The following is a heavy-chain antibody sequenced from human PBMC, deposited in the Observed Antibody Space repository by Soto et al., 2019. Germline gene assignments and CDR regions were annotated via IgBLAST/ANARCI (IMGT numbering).Heavy chain of an antibody. CDR1: GYSFTSYW. J-gene: IGHJ6*02. V-gene: IGHV5-10-1*01. Sequence: GESLKISCKGSGYSFTSYWISWVRQMPGKGLEWMGRIDPSDSYTNYSPSFQGHVTISADKSISTAYLQWSSLKASDTAMYYRARRGPPAYCSSTSCYFFRMDVWVQGTTVTVSS. CDR2: IDPSDSYT. CDR3: ARRGPPAYCSSTSCYFFRMDV. D-gene: IGHD2-2*01.